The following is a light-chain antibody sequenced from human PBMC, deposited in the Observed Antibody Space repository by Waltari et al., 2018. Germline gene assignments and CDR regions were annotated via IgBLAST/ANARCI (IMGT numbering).Light chain of an antibody. CDR3: QQLNSYPRLT. CDR1: QGISSY. J-gene: IGKJ4*01. CDR2: TAS. V-gene: IGKV1-9*01. Sequence: DIQLTQSPSFLSASVGDSVTITCRASQGISSYLAWYQQKPGKAPQTLIYTASTLQIGVPSRFSGSGSATEFTLTISSLQPEDFATYYCQQLNSYPRLTFGGGTKVEIK.